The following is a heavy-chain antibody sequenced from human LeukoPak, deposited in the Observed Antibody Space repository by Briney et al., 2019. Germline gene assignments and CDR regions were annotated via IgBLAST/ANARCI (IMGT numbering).Heavy chain of an antibody. Sequence: SETLSLTCTVSGYSISSGYYWGWIRQPPGKGLEWIGSIYHSGSTYYNPSLKSRVTISVDTSKNQFSLKLSSVTAADTAVYYCARDLSGGGNPEDYWGQGTLVTVSS. D-gene: IGHD4-23*01. CDR3: ARDLSGGGNPEDY. V-gene: IGHV4-38-2*02. CDR1: GYSISSGYY. CDR2: IYHSGST. J-gene: IGHJ4*02.